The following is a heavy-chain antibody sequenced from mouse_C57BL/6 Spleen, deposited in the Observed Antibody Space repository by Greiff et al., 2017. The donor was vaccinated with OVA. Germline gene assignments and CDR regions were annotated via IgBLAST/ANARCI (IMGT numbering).Heavy chain of an antibody. D-gene: IGHD1-1*01. CDR1: GYTFTSYW. V-gene: IGHV1-64*01. J-gene: IGHJ2*01. CDR3: ARGLRNFDY. Sequence: QVHVKQPGAELVKPGASVKLSCKASGYTFTSYWMHWVKQRPGQGLEWIGMIHPNSGSTNYNEKFKSKATLTVDKSSSTAYMQLSSLTAADSAVYYSARGLRNFDYWGQGTTLTVSS. CDR2: IHPNSGST.